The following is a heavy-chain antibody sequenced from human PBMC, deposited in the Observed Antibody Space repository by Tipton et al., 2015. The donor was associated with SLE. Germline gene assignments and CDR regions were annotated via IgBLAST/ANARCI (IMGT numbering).Heavy chain of an antibody. CDR3: ARNRGSGLQAAFEI. CDR2: INHSGST. Sequence: TLSLTCAVYGGSFSGYYWSWIRQPPGKGLEWIGEINHSGSTHYNPSLKSRVIISVDTSKNQLSLKLNSVTAADTTMYYCARNRGSGLQAAFEIWGQGTMVPVSS. D-gene: IGHD2-15*01. CDR1: GGSFSGYY. V-gene: IGHV4-34*01. J-gene: IGHJ3*02.